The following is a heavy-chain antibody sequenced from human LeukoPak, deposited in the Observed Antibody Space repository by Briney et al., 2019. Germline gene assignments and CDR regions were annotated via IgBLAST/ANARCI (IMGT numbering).Heavy chain of an antibody. CDR1: GYTFTSYY. Sequence: ASVKVSCKASGYTFTSYYMHWVRQAPGQGLEWMGIINPSGGSTSYAQKFQGRVTMTRDTSTSTVYMELSSLRSEDTAVYYCARDGRNPGIAARPPPNDYWGQGTLVTVSS. CDR2: INPSGGST. V-gene: IGHV1-46*01. J-gene: IGHJ4*02. D-gene: IGHD6-6*01. CDR3: ARDGRNPGIAARPPPNDY.